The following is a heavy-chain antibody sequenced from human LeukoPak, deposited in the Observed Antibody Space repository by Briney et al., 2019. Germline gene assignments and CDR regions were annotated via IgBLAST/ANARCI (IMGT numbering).Heavy chain of an antibody. J-gene: IGHJ4*02. Sequence: SETLSLTSAVYGGSLSGYYWSWIRQPPGKGLEWIGEINHSGSTNYNPPLKSRGTISVDTPKNQFSLKLSSVTAADTAVYYCARGKGITIFGVPRYFDYWGQGTLVTVSS. V-gene: IGHV4-34*01. CDR2: INHSGST. D-gene: IGHD3-3*01. CDR3: ARGKGITIFGVPRYFDY. CDR1: GGSLSGYY.